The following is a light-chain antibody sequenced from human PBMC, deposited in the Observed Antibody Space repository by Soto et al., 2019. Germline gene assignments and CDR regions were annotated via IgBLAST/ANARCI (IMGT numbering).Light chain of an antibody. CDR1: ESISRW. J-gene: IGKJ5*01. CDR2: DAS. V-gene: IGKV1-5*01. CDR3: QQHENLPT. Sequence: DIQMTQYPATLSASVGDRVTITCRASESISRWLALYQQKPGRAPKLLIYDASNLEAGVPSRFGGSGSGTDFTFTISRLQPEDIATYYCQQHENLPTFGQGTRLEIK.